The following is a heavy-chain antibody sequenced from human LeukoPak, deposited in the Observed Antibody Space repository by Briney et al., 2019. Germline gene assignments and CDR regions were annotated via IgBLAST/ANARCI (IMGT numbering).Heavy chain of an antibody. J-gene: IGHJ4*02. Sequence: SETLSLTCTVSGGSISSGGYYWSWIRQHPGKDLEWIGYIYYSGSTYYNPSLKSRVTISVDTSKNQFSLKLSSVTAADTAVYYCARAMIVGIPIDYWGQGTLVTVSS. CDR2: IYYSGST. CDR1: GGSISSGGYY. D-gene: IGHD3-22*01. CDR3: ARAMIVGIPIDY. V-gene: IGHV4-31*03.